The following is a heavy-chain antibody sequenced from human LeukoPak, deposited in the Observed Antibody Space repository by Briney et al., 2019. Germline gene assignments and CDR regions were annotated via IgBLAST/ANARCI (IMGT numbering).Heavy chain of an antibody. CDR1: GFTLSSYA. J-gene: IGHJ4*02. CDR3: AKSYGSGSSGFDY. D-gene: IGHD3-10*01. CDR2: ISSSGGST. V-gene: IGHV3-23*01. Sequence: GGSPRLSCAASGFTLSSYAMSWVRQAPGKGLQWVSGISSSGGSTYYVDSVKGRFTISTDNSKNTLYLQMNSLRAEDTAVYYCAKSYGSGSSGFDYWGQGTLVTVSS.